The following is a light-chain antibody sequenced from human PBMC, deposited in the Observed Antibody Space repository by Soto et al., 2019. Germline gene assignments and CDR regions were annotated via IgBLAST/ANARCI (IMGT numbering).Light chain of an antibody. CDR3: GAWDNSLTGGV. CDR2: ENY. Sequence: QSVLTQPPSVSAAPRQKVTISCSGSASNIGNNYVSWYQQLPGTAPKLLIYENYERPSGIPDRFSGSKSGTSATLGITGLQTGDEADYYCGAWDNSLTGGVFGGGTKVTVL. J-gene: IGLJ2*01. CDR1: ASNIGNNY. V-gene: IGLV1-51*02.